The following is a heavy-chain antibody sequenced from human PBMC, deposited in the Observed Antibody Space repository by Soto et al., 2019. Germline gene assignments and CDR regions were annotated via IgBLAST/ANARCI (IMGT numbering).Heavy chain of an antibody. Sequence: QVQLQESGPGLVKPSQTLSLTCTVSGGSISSGGYYWSWIRQHPGKGLEWIGYIYYSGSTYYNPSXXXXXXXXXXXXXXXXXXXXXXXTAADXAVXYCARTPRYWGQGTLVTVSS. J-gene: IGHJ4*02. CDR2: IYYSGST. CDR1: GGSISSGGYY. V-gene: IGHV4-31*01. D-gene: IGHD3-10*01. CDR3: ARTPRY.